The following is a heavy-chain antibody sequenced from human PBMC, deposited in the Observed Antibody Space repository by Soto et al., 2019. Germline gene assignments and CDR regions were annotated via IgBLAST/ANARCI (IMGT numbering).Heavy chain of an antibody. D-gene: IGHD6-13*01. V-gene: IGHV1-69*02. J-gene: IGHJ3*02. CDR3: PLGIWSAETFDI. CDR1: GGTFSTYT. Sequence: QVQLVQSGAEVKKPGSSVKVSCKASGGTFSTYTIIWVRQAPGQGVEWMGRIIPMLDITNNAQRFQGRVTITADKSTSTAYLELSSLRSEDTAVYYCPLGIWSAETFDIWGRGTMVTVSS. CDR2: IIPMLDIT.